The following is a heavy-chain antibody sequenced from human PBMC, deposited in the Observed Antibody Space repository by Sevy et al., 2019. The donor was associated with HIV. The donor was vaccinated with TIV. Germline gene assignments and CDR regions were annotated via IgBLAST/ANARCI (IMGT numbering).Heavy chain of an antibody. CDR2: ISSSSSTI. J-gene: IGHJ4*02. V-gene: IGHV3-48*01. Sequence: GGSLRLSCVASGFTFSSYSMNWVRQAPGKGLEWVSYISSSSSTIYYADSVKGRFTISRDNAKNSLYLQMNSLRAEDTAVYYCARVTGTTLRYYFDYWGQGTLVTVSS. CDR1: GFTFSSYS. D-gene: IGHD1-7*01. CDR3: ARVTGTTLRYYFDY.